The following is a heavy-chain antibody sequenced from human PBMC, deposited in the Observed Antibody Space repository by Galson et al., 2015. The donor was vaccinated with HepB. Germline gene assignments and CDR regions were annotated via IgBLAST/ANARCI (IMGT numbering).Heavy chain of an antibody. Sequence: SLRLSCAASGFTFSSYAMHWVRQAPGKGLEWVAVISYDGSNKYYADSVKGRFTISRDNSKNTLYLQMNSLRAEDTAVYYCARIGEDSSGYYWFDYYYGMDVWGQGTTVTVSS. CDR2: ISYDGSNK. CDR3: ARIGEDSSGYYWFDYYYGMDV. CDR1: GFTFSSYA. J-gene: IGHJ6*02. D-gene: IGHD3-22*01. V-gene: IGHV3-30*04.